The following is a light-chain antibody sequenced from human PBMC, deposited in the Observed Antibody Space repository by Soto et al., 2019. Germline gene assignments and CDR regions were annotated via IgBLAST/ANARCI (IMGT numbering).Light chain of an antibody. V-gene: IGKV1-5*03. J-gene: IGKJ1*01. Sequence: DIQMTKSPSTLSASVGDRVTITCRASQSISSWLAWYQQKPGKAPKLLINKASSLESGVPSRFSGSGSGTGFTLTISSLQPDDFATYYCQQYKSHRRTFGQGTKVDIK. CDR1: QSISSW. CDR3: QQYKSHRRT. CDR2: KAS.